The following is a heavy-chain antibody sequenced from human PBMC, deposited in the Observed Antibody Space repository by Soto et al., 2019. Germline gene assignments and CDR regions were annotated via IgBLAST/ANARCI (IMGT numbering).Heavy chain of an antibody. Sequence: ASVKVSCKASGYTFTSYGISWVRQAPGQGLEWMGWISAYNGNTNYAQKLQGRVTMTTDTSTSTAHMELRSLRSDDTAVYYCARSYYDFWSGYVRGAFAIWGQGTMVTVSS. CDR2: ISAYNGNT. D-gene: IGHD3-3*01. CDR3: ARSYYDFWSGYVRGAFAI. V-gene: IGHV1-18*01. J-gene: IGHJ3*02. CDR1: GYTFTSYG.